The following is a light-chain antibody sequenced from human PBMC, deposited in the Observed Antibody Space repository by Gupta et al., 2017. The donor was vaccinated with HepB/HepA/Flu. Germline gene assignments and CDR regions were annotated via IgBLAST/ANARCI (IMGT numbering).Light chain of an antibody. CDR3: QTWGAGICV. CDR1: SGHRSYA. Sequence: QLVLTQSPSASASLAASVNLTSTLSSGHRSYAIAWHQQQPEKGPRFLMKVKSDGTHIKGDGSPNRFSGSSSGADRYRTISGLQSEDEADYYCQTWGAGICVFGGGNKLTVL. J-gene: IGLJ2*01. CDR2: VKSDGTH. V-gene: IGLV4-69*02.